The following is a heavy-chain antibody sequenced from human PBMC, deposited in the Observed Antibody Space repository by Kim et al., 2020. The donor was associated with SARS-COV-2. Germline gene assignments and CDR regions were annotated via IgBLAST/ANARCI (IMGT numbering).Heavy chain of an antibody. CDR1: GYTFTGYY. V-gene: IGHV1-2*06. Sequence: ASVKVSCKASGYTFTGYYMHWVRQAPGQGLEWMGRINPNSGGTNYAQKFQGRVTMTRDTSISTAYMELSRLRSDDTAVYYCAIEDIAVAGTHGILDAFDIWGQGTMVTVSS. CDR3: AIEDIAVAGTHGILDAFDI. D-gene: IGHD6-19*01. CDR2: INPNSGGT. J-gene: IGHJ3*02.